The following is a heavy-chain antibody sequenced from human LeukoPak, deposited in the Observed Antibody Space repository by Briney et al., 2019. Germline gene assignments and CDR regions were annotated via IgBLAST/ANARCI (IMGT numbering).Heavy chain of an antibody. CDR3: ARHPGVLTGYSYYFDY. J-gene: IGHJ4*02. Sequence: PSETLSLTCAVSGYSISSGYYWGWIRQPPGKGLEWIGSIYHSGSTYYNPSLKSRVTISVDTSKNQSSLELSSVTAADTAVYYCARHPGVLTGYSYYFDYWGQGTLVTVSS. CDR2: IYHSGST. D-gene: IGHD3-9*01. CDR1: GYSISSGYY. V-gene: IGHV4-38-2*01.